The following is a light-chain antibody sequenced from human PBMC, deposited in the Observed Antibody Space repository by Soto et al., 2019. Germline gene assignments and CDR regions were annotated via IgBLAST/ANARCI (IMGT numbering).Light chain of an antibody. CDR1: QSVSSN. Sequence: EIVMTQSPASLSVHPGERATLSCSASQSVSSNFAWYLQKPGQAPRLLIYVASTRATAVPARFTASGSGTEFTLTISSLQSDDFGVYYCQQYDTWPRNFGQGTKVEIK. CDR2: VAS. J-gene: IGKJ1*01. V-gene: IGKV3-15*01. CDR3: QQYDTWPRN.